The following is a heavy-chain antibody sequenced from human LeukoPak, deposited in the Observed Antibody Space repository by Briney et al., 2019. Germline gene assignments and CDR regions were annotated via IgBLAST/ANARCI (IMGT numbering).Heavy chain of an antibody. Sequence: GGSLRLSCAASGFTFSSYGMSWVRQAPGKGLEWVSAISGSGGSTYYADSVKGRFTISRDNSKNTLYLQMSSLRAEDTAVYYCTRDGWGYCGNTNCFDYWGQGTLVTVSS. CDR2: ISGSGGST. V-gene: IGHV3-23*01. CDR1: GFTFSSYG. J-gene: IGHJ4*02. D-gene: IGHD2-2*01. CDR3: TRDGWGYCGNTNCFDY.